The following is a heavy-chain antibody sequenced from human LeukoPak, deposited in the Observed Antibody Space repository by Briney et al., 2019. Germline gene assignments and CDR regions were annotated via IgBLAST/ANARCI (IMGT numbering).Heavy chain of an antibody. Sequence: ASVKVSCKASGYTFTSYGISWVRQAPGQGLEWMGRIIAYDGNTNYAQKLQGRVTMTTDTSTSTAYMELRSLRSDDTAVYYCARPSYDSSGYEGAFDIWGQGTMVTVSS. J-gene: IGHJ3*02. D-gene: IGHD3-22*01. CDR2: IIAYDGNT. CDR3: ARPSYDSSGYEGAFDI. CDR1: GYTFTSYG. V-gene: IGHV1-18*01.